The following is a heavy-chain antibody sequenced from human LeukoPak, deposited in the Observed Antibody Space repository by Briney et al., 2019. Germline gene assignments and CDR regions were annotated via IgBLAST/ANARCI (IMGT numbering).Heavy chain of an antibody. CDR1: GGSVSGYY. CDR2: IYYSGST. D-gene: IGHD3-10*01. J-gene: IGHJ2*01. Sequence: PSETLSLTCTASGGSVSGYYWTWIRQPPGKELEWIGYIYYSGSTNYNPFLKSRVTISVDTSNNQFSLKLTSVTAADTAVYYCARDTSMFRGYFDLWGRGTLVTVSS. V-gene: IGHV4-59*02. CDR3: ARDTSMFRGYFDL.